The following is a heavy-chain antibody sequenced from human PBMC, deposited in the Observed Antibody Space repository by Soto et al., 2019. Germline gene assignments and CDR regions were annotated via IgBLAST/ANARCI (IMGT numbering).Heavy chain of an antibody. V-gene: IGHV3-23*01. CDR1: GFSFSLYA. D-gene: IGHD6-13*01. Sequence: EVQLLESGGGLVQPGESLRLSCAASGFSFSLYAMTWVRQAPGKGLEWVSTISGTGSTYYADSVKGRFTISRDNSKATVYLQMNNLRAEYTAVYYCAKRDGAAAAGIDYWGQGNLVTVSS. J-gene: IGHJ4*02. CDR3: AKRDGAAAAGIDY. CDR2: ISGTGST.